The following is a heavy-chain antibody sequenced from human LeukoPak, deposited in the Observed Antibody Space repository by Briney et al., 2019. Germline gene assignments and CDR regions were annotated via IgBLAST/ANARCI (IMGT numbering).Heavy chain of an antibody. J-gene: IGHJ3*02. CDR2: MNPNSGNT. CDR3: ARGTSRDAFDI. V-gene: IGHV1-8*01. CDR1: GYTFTSYD. Sequence: GASVKASCKASGYTFTSYDIIWVRQATGQGLEWMGWMNPNSGNTGYAQKFQGRVTMTRNTSISTAYMELSSLRSEDTAVYYCARGTSRDAFDIWGQGTMVTVSS.